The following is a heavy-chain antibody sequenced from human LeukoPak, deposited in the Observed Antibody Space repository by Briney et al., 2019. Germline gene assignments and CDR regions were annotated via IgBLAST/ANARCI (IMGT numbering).Heavy chain of an antibody. CDR1: GYSFTDYY. D-gene: IGHD2-21*01. V-gene: IGHV1-2*02. CDR3: ARADRLHGGPYLIGP. Sequence: ASVKASCKTSGYSFTDYYMHWGRQAPGQGLEWMGWINPNSGGTSSAQKFQGRVTMTRDTSITTVYMEVSWLTSDDTAIYYCARADRLHGGPYLIGPWGQGTLVTVSS. CDR2: INPNSGGT. J-gene: IGHJ5*02.